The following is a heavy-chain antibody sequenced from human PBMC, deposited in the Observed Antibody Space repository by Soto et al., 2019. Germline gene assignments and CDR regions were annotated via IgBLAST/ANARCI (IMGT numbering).Heavy chain of an antibody. CDR3: AKRSSLSGYQTTWFDP. Sequence: SETLSLTCAVYGGSFSGYYWSWIRQPPGKGLEWIGEINHSGSTNYNPSLKSRVTISVDTSKNQFSLKLSSVTAADTAVYYCAKRSSLSGYQTTWFDPWGQGTLVTVSS. CDR2: INHSGST. J-gene: IGHJ5*02. D-gene: IGHD3-22*01. CDR1: GGSFSGYY. V-gene: IGHV4-34*01.